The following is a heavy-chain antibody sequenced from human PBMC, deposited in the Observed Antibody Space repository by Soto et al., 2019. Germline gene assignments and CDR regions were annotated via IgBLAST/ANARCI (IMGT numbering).Heavy chain of an antibody. Sequence: QVQLVQSGAEVKKPGASVKVSCKASGYTFTSYGISWVRQAPGQGLEWMGWISAYNGNTNYAQKLQGRVIMTTDTSTSTAYMELRSLRSDDTAVYYCARAHIVVVPAAKYNWFDPWGQGTLVTVSS. J-gene: IGHJ5*02. D-gene: IGHD2-2*01. CDR3: ARAHIVVVPAAKYNWFDP. CDR2: ISAYNGNT. CDR1: GYTFTSYG. V-gene: IGHV1-18*01.